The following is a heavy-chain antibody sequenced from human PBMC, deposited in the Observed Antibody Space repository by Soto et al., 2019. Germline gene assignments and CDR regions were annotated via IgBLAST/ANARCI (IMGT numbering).Heavy chain of an antibody. J-gene: IGHJ4*02. D-gene: IGHD3-3*01. CDR1: GGSFKSGSYS. Sequence: SETLSLTCTVSGGSFKSGSYSWSWIRQPSGKGLEWIGYVYHTGRTSYNPSLKSRVSISMDTSKNQFSLNLDSVTAADTAVYFCARDFAYFDSWGQGTLVTVSS. V-gene: IGHV4-61*01. CDR3: ARDFAYFDS. CDR2: VYHTGRT.